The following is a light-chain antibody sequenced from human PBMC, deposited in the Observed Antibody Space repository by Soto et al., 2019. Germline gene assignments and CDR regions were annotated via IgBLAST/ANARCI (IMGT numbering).Light chain of an antibody. V-gene: IGLV2-8*01. CDR1: SRDIGGYNY. J-gene: IGLJ1*01. Sequence: QSALTQPPSASGSPGQSVTISCTGTSRDIGGYNYVSWYQQHPGKAPKLFIYEVTKRPSGVPHRFSGSKSGNTATLTVSGLQADDEADYFCRSKAGSHPYFFGTGTKLTVL. CDR2: EVT. CDR3: RSKAGSHPYF.